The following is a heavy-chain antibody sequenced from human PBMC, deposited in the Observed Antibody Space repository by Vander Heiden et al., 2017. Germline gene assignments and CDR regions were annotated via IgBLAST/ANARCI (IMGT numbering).Heavy chain of an antibody. V-gene: IGHV5-51*01. J-gene: IGHJ4*02. CDR3: ARLGGGYGPHSYFDY. CDR1: GYSFTTYW. Sequence: EVQLVQSGAEVKKPGESLKISCKGSGYSFTTYWIGWVRQMPGKGLEWLGIIYPGDSHTRYSPSFQGQVIISADKSMSTAYLQWSSLRASDTAMYHCARLGGGYGPHSYFDYWGQGTLVTVSS. CDR2: IYPGDSHT. D-gene: IGHD3-22*01.